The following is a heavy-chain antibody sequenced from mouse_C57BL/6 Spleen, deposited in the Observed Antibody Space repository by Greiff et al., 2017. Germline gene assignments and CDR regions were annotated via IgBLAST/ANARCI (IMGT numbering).Heavy chain of an antibody. J-gene: IGHJ3*01. V-gene: IGHV5-4*01. CDR2: ISDGGSYT. CDR1: GFTFSSYA. Sequence: EVKLVESGGGLVKPGGSLKLSCAASGFTFSSYAMPWVRQTPEKRLEWVATISDGGSYTYYPHNVKGRFTISRDNAKNSLYLQMSHLKSEDTAMYYCAREDYYGYDEGFAYWGQGTLVTVSA. D-gene: IGHD2-2*01. CDR3: AREDYYGYDEGFAY.